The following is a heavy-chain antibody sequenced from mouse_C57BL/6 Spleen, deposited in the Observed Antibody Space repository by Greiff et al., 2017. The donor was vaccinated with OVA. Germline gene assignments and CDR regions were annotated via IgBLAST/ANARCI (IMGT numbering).Heavy chain of an antibody. D-gene: IGHD4-1*01. CDR3: ARRESGTSYAIDY. J-gene: IGHJ4*01. Sequence: VQLQQSGPELVKPGASVKISCKASGYSFTGYYMNWVKQSPEKSLEWIGEINPSTGGTTYNQKFKAKATLTVDKSSSTAYMQLKSLTSEDSAVYYCARRESGTSYAIDYWGQGTSVTVSS. CDR1: GYSFTGYY. CDR2: INPSTGGT. V-gene: IGHV1-42*01.